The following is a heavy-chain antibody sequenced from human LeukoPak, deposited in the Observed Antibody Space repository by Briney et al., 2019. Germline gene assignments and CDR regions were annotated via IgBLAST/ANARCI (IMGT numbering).Heavy chain of an antibody. CDR3: ARHRALPYSSGWTGFDY. CDR1: GGSISSYY. V-gene: IGHV4-59*08. CDR2: IYYSGST. Sequence: SETLSLTCTVSGGSISSYYWSWIRQPPGKGLEWIGYIYYSGSTNYNPSLKSRVTISVDTSKNQFSLKLSSVTAADTAVYYCARHRALPYSSGWTGFDYWGQGTLVAVSS. J-gene: IGHJ4*02. D-gene: IGHD6-19*01.